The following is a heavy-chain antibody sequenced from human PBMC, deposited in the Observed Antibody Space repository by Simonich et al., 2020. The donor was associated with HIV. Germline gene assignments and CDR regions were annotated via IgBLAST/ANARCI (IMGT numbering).Heavy chain of an antibody. Sequence: EYGGGLVQPGGSLRLSCAASGFTFSSYWMIWVRQAPGKGLVWVSRINGDGSSTNYADSVMGRFTISRDNAKNSLYLQMNSLRAEDMALYYCAKDMSYGYDAFDIWGQGTMVTVSS. V-gene: IGHV3-74*01. CDR3: AKDMSYGYDAFDI. CDR2: INGDGSST. J-gene: IGHJ3*02. CDR1: GFTFSSYW. D-gene: IGHD5-18*01.